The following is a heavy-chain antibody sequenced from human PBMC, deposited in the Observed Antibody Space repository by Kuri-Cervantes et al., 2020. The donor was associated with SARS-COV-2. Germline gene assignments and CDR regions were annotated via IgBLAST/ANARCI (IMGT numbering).Heavy chain of an antibody. J-gene: IGHJ4*02. CDR2: IYYSGST. D-gene: IGHD1-1*01. CDR3: ARVRVPPYFDY. Sequence: ESLKISCTVSGGSISSYYWSWIQQPPGKGLEWIGYIYYSGSTNYNPSLQSRVTISVDTSKNQFSLKLSSVTAADTAVYYCARVRVPPYFDYWGQGTLVTVSS. V-gene: IGHV4-59*01. CDR1: GGSISSYY.